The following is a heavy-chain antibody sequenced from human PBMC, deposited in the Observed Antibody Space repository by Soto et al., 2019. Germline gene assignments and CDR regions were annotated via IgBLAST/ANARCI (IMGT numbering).Heavy chain of an antibody. J-gene: IGHJ6*02. Sequence: QVQLQESGPGLVEPSGTLSLTCAVSGGSISSSYWWSWVRQPPGKGLEWIGEIYHSGSTNYNTSLKSRGTISVDKSKNQFSLKVTSVTAADTAVYYCARVSGSYYYGMDVWGQGTTVTVSS. V-gene: IGHV4-4*02. CDR1: GGSISSSYW. CDR2: IYHSGST. CDR3: ARVSGSYYYGMDV.